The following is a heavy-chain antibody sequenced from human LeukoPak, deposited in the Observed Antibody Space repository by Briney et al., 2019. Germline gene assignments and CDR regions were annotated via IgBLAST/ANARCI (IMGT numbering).Heavy chain of an antibody. CDR2: IRSKANNYAT. CDR3: TRPSFDSSVSGVAY. J-gene: IGHJ4*02. V-gene: IGHV3-73*01. Sequence: GGSLRLSCATSGFTFSGSAIHWVRQASGKGLEWVGRIRSKANNYATTDVASVRGRFTISRDDSKNTAYLQMNGLKTEDTAVYYCTRPSFDSSVSGVAYWGQGTLVTVSS. CDR1: GFTFSGSA. D-gene: IGHD3-22*01.